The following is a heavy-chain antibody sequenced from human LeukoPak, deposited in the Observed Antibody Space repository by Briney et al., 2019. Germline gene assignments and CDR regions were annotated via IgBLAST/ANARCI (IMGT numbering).Heavy chain of an antibody. CDR2: ISGSGGST. CDR1: GVTFSSYA. D-gene: IGHD3-3*01. CDR3: AKRPIFGWVLTWFDP. J-gene: IGHJ5*02. V-gene: IGHV3-23*01. Sequence: PGGSLRLSCAASGVTFSSYAMSWGRQAPGKGLEWVSAISGSGGSTYYADSAKGRFTNSRDNSKNTLCLQMNSLRAEDTAVYYCAKRPIFGWVLTWFDPWGAGTLVTVSS.